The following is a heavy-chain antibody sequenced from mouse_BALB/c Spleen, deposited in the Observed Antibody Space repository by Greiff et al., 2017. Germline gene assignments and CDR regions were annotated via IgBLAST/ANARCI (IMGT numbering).Heavy chain of an antibody. V-gene: IGHV2-6-7*01. Sequence: QVQLQESGPGLVTPSQSLSFTCTASGFSFTGYGVNWVRQPPGKGLEWLGMIWGDGSTDYNSALKSRLTISKDNSKSQVFLKMNRLQTDDTARYYCARASYYDYDVDYFDYWGQGTTLTVSS. J-gene: IGHJ2*01. CDR2: IWGDGST. CDR1: GFSFTGYG. D-gene: IGHD2-4*01. CDR3: ARASYYDYDVDYFDY.